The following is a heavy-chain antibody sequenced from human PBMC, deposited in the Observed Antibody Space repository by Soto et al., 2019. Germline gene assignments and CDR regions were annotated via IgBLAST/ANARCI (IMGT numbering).Heavy chain of an antibody. Sequence: SGPTLVNPTQTLTLTCTFSGFSLSTSGMCVSWIRQPPGKALEWLALIDWDDDKYYSTSLKTRLTISKDTSKNQVVLTMTNMDPVDTATYYCARILSPSVTMVRAVPLPDYYYYGMDVCGQGTRVRVSS. J-gene: IGHJ6*02. D-gene: IGHD3-10*01. CDR2: IDWDDDK. V-gene: IGHV2-70*01. CDR1: GFSLSTSGMC. CDR3: ARILSPSVTMVRAVPLPDYYYYGMDV.